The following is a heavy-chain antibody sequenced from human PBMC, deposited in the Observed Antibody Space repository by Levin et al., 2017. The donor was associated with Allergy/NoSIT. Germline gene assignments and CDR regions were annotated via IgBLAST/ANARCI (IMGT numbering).Heavy chain of an antibody. D-gene: IGHD3-3*01. Sequence: GESLKISCQTSGYSFTTYWIGWVRQMPGKGLEWMGIIYPGESDTRYSPSFQGQVTISADKSTSTAYLQWSSLKASDTAMYFCARHGGWRAPIFYAFDSWGQGTLVTVSS. CDR1: GYSFTTYW. CDR2: IYPGESDT. J-gene: IGHJ5*01. V-gene: IGHV5-51*01. CDR3: ARHGGWRAPIFYAFDS.